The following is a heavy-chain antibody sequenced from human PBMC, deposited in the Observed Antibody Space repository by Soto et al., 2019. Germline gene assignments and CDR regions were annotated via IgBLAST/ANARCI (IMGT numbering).Heavy chain of an antibody. CDR1: GYTFTSYG. J-gene: IGHJ5*02. V-gene: IGHV1-18*01. Sequence: QVQLVQSGAEVKKPGASVKVSCKASGYTFTSYGISWVRQAPGQGLEWMGWISAYNGNTNYAQKLQGRVTMTTDTSTSTAYIELRSLRSDDTAVYYCARVTNGDTAMVSWFDPWGQGTLVTVSS. CDR2: ISAYNGNT. D-gene: IGHD5-18*01. CDR3: ARVTNGDTAMVSWFDP.